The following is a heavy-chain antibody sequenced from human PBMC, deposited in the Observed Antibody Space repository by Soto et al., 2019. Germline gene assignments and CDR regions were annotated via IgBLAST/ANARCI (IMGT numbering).Heavy chain of an antibody. D-gene: IGHD4-17*01. V-gene: IGHV3-43*01. CDR2: IFWDGSNT. J-gene: IGHJ4*02. CDR1: GFTFDDYT. Sequence: EVQLVESGGVVVQPGGSLRLSCAASGFTFDDYTMHWVRQAPGKGLEWVSLIFWDGSNTHYADSVKGRFTISRDNRKNSLYLQMDRLRTEDTALYYCDKDMAYGGNSGPFDYWGQGTLVTVSS. CDR3: DKDMAYGGNSGPFDY.